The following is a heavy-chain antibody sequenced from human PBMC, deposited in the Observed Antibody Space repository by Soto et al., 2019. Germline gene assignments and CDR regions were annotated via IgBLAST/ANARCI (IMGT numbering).Heavy chain of an antibody. CDR2: MTPNSGNT. CDR3: ARNLYNTGSFDH. Sequence: QVQLVQSGAEVKKPGASVKVSCKASGYTFTDYDINWVRQATGQGLVWMGWMTPNSGNTGYAQKFQGRVTMTRDTSRSTAYMELNSLTSEDTAVYYCARNLYNTGSFDHWGQGTLVTVSS. CDR1: GYTFTDYD. D-gene: IGHD3-10*01. J-gene: IGHJ4*02. V-gene: IGHV1-8*02.